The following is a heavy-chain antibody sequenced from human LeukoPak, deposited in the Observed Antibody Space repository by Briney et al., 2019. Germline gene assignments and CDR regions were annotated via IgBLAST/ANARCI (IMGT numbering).Heavy chain of an antibody. V-gene: IGHV1-18*01. J-gene: IGHJ4*02. CDR2: ISAYNGNT. CDR1: GYTFISYG. D-gene: IGHD3-9*01. Sequence: ASVKVSCKASGYTFISYGLSWVRQAPGRGLEWMGWISAYNGNTNYAQKLQGRVTMTTDTSTSTAYMELRSLRSDDTAVYYCARIYDILTGLLSRYYFDYWGQGTLVTVSS. CDR3: ARIYDILTGLLSRYYFDY.